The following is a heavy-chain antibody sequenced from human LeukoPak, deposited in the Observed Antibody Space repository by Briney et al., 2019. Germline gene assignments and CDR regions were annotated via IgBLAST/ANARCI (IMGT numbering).Heavy chain of an antibody. CDR2: IHYNGNT. Sequence: SQTLSLTCTVSGGSISSGGYYWSWIRQHPGKGLEWIGYIHYNGNTYYNPSLKSRVTISVDTSKNQFSLRLSSVTAADTAVFYCARGAMGGANWFDPWGQGTLVTVSS. D-gene: IGHD5-18*01. V-gene: IGHV4-31*03. CDR1: GGSISSGGYY. CDR3: ARGAMGGANWFDP. J-gene: IGHJ5*02.